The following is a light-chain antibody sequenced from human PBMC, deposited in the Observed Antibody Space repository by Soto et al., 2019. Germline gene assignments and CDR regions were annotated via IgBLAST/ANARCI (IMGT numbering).Light chain of an antibody. V-gene: IGKV3-20*01. J-gene: IGKJ5*01. CDR2: GTS. CDR1: QSLSNNF. Sequence: EIVMTQSPATLSVSPGDIAALSCGASQSLSNNFLAWHQQKPGQAPRLLIYGTSSRATGIPDRFSGSGSGTDFTLTISRLEPEDFAVYYCQKYGNSPINFGQGTRLEIK. CDR3: QKYGNSPIN.